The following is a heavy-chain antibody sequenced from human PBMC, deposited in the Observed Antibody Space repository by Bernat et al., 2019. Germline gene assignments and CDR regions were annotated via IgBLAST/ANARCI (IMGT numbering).Heavy chain of an antibody. CDR2: ISYDGSNK. V-gene: IGHV3-30*18. CDR1: GFPFSSYG. Sequence: QVQLFSSWGGVVQPFPSLRLSFAASGFPFSSYGMPWVRPAPGKGLEWVAVISYDGSNKYYADSVKGRFTISRDNSKNTLYLQMNSLRAEDTAVYYCAKDRVATMGMDVWGQGSTVTVSS. J-gene: IGHJ6*02. CDR3: AKDRVATMGMDV. D-gene: IGHD5-12*01.